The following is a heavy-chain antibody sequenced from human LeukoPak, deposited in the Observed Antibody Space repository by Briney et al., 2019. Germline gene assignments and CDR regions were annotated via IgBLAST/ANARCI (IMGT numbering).Heavy chain of an antibody. D-gene: IGHD1-26*01. CDR3: EKPRGVGANWFDP. CDR1: GFTFSSYA. V-gene: IGHV3-23*01. CDR2: ISGSGGST. J-gene: IGHJ5*02. Sequence: GGSLRLSCAASGFTFSSYAMSWVRQAPGKWLGWVSAISGSGGSTYYADSVKGRFTISRDHSKNTLYLQMNSLRAEDTGVYYCEKPRGVGANWFDPWGQGNLVTVSS.